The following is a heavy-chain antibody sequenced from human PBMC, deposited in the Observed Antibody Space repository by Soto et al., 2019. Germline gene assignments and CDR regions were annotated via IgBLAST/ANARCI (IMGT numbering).Heavy chain of an antibody. D-gene: IGHD3-10*01. V-gene: IGHV1-8*01. CDR1: AYTFTNYD. CDR2: MSPKSGNT. Sequence: QVQLVQSGAEVKKPGASVKVSCRASAYTFTNYDIHWVRQATGQGLEWMGWMSPKSGNTGYAQNFQDRVSMTRNTSIRTAYMELSSLRSEDTAVYFCARGSGVGSYYDSGSYTYFDYWGQGTLVTVSS. CDR3: ARGSGVGSYYDSGSYTYFDY. J-gene: IGHJ4*02.